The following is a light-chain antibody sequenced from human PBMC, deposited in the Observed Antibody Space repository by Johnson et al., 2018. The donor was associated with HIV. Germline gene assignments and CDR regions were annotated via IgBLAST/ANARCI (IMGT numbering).Light chain of an antibody. J-gene: IGLJ1*01. V-gene: IGLV1-51*02. CDR1: SSNIGNNY. Sequence: QSVLTQSPSVSAAPGQKVTISCSGSSSNIGNNYVSWYQQLPGTAPKLLIYENNKRPSGIPDRFSGSKSGTSATLGITGLQTGDDADYYCGTWDSSLSAYVFETGTKVTVL. CDR3: GTWDSSLSAYV. CDR2: ENN.